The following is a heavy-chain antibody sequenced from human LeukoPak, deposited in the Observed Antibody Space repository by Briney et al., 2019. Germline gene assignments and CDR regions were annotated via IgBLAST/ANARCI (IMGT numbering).Heavy chain of an antibody. Sequence: VRCLRLSCAAAGFTLSSYGMHWVRHAPGKGLEWVAVIAYDGSNKYYADSVKGRFTISRDNSKNTLYLQMNSLRAEDTAVYYCAKDIRWALAAAGVFDYWGQGTLVTVSS. CDR1: GFTLSSYG. CDR3: AKDIRWALAAAGVFDY. D-gene: IGHD6-13*01. J-gene: IGHJ4*02. V-gene: IGHV3-30*18. CDR2: IAYDGSNK.